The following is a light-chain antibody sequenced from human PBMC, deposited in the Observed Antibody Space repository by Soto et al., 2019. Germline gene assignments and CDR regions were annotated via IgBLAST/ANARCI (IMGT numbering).Light chain of an antibody. CDR3: RSYTSSSTLV. CDR2: EVS. V-gene: IGLV2-14*01. Sequence: QSVLTQGASVSGSPGPAITISCTRTSGDVGGYNYVSWYQQHPGKAPKLMILEVSTRPSGVSNRFSGAKSGNTASLTISGLQAEDEADYYCRSYTSSSTLVFGTGSKLTVL. J-gene: IGLJ1*01. CDR1: SGDVGGYNY.